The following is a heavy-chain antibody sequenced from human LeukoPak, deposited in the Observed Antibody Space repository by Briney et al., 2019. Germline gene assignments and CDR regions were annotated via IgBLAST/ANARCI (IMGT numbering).Heavy chain of an antibody. D-gene: IGHD1-14*01. J-gene: IGHJ4*02. CDR1: GFTFSNAW. CDR3: TTTRGIGDY. CDR2: IKSKTDGETT. Sequence: GGSLRLSCAASGFTFSNAWMSWVRQAPGKGLEWVGRIKSKTDGETTDYAAPVKGRFTISRDDSKNTLYLQMNSLKTEDTAVYYCTTTRGIGDYWGQGTLVTVSS. V-gene: IGHV3-15*01.